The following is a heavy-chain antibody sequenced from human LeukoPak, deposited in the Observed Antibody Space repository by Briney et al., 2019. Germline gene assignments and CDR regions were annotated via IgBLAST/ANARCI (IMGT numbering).Heavy chain of an antibody. CDR3: ARVRKELRYLDY. Sequence: SETLSLTCTVSGGSISSYYWSWIRQPPGKGLEWIGYIYYSGSTNYNPSLKSRVTISVDTSKNQFSLKLSSVTAADTAAYYCARVRKELRYLDYWGQGTLVTVPS. CDR1: GGSISSYY. D-gene: IGHD3-9*01. V-gene: IGHV4-59*01. CDR2: IYYSGST. J-gene: IGHJ4*02.